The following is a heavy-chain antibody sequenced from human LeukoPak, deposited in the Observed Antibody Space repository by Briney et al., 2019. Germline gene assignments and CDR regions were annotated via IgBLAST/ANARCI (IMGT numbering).Heavy chain of an antibody. CDR2: IWYDGSNK. CDR1: GFTFSSYG. D-gene: IGHD1-7*01. Sequence: GGSLRLSCAASGFTFSSYGMHWVRQAPGKGLEWVAVIWYDGSNKYYADSVKGRFTISRDNSKNTLYLQMNSLRAEDTAVYYCTRHGVLSELPDQPFDYWGQGTLVTVSS. J-gene: IGHJ4*02. V-gene: IGHV3-33*01. CDR3: TRHGVLSELPDQPFDY.